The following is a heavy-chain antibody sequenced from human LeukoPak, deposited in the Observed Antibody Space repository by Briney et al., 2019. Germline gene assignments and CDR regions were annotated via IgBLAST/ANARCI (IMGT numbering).Heavy chain of an antibody. V-gene: IGHV4-59*01. CDR2: ISYSGST. CDR1: GGSISSYY. D-gene: IGHD3-22*01. J-gene: IGHJ5*02. CDR3: AREPGFDSSGYLNWFDP. Sequence: PSEALSLTCTVSGGSISSYYWSWIRQPPGKGLEWIACISYSGSTKYNPSLKSRVTISVDTSKNQLSLKLSSVTAADAAVYYCAREPGFDSSGYLNWFDPWGQGTLVTVSS.